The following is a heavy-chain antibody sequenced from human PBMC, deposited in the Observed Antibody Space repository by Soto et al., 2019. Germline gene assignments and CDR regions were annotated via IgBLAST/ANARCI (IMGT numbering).Heavy chain of an antibody. V-gene: IGHV3-30-3*01. Sequence: GGSLRLSCAASGFTYSTYTMHWVRQAPGKGLEWVAVISYDGSNKYYADSVKGRFTISRDNSKNTLYLQMNSLRAEDTAVYYCARDDCTNGVCSPYYYYYGMDVWGQGTTVTVSS. CDR1: GFTYSTYT. J-gene: IGHJ6*02. D-gene: IGHD2-8*01. CDR3: ARDDCTNGVCSPYYYYYGMDV. CDR2: ISYDGSNK.